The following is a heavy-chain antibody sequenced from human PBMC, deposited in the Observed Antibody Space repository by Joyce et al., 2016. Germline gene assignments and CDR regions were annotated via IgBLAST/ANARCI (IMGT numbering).Heavy chain of an antibody. CDR3: TREGYYSALDV. J-gene: IGHJ6*02. V-gene: IGHV3-21*01. CDR1: GFTFSVYS. Sequence: EVQLMESGGGLVNPGGSLRLSCATSGFTFSVYSMMWVRQAPGKGLEWVSYMKSVGDSISYADSVKGRFTISRDNAKNSLYLQMSSLRAEDTAVYYCTREGYYSALDVWGQGTTVTVSS. CDR2: MKSVGDSI.